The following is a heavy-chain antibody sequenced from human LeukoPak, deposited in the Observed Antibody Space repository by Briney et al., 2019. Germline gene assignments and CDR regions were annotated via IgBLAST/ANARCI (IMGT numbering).Heavy chain of an antibody. D-gene: IGHD3-3*01. V-gene: IGHV4-34*01. CDR3: ARGPTYYDFWSGYYSWFDP. J-gene: IGHJ5*02. CDR1: GGSFSGYY. Sequence: SETLSLTCAAYGGSFSGYYWSWIRQPPGKGLEWIGEINHSGSTNYNPSLKSRVTISVDMSKNQFSLKLSSVTAADTAVYYCARGPTYYDFWSGYYSWFDPWGQGTLVTVSS. CDR2: INHSGST.